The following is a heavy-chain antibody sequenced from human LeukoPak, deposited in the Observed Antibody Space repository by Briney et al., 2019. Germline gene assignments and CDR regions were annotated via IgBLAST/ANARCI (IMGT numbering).Heavy chain of an antibody. CDR3: ARNKEGKSLDY. CDR1: GYTFTDYY. CDR2: MNPKTGGT. Sequence: ASVKVSCKASGYTFTDYYIHWVRQAPGQGLEWMAWMNPKTGGTSYAQKFQGRVTMTRDTSISTAYMGLSRLRFDDTAVYYCARNKEGKSLDYWGQGTLVTVSS. V-gene: IGHV1-2*02. J-gene: IGHJ4*02.